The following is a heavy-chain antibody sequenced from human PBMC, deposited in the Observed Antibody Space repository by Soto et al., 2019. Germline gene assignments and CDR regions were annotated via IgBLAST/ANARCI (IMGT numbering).Heavy chain of an antibody. V-gene: IGHV3-48*02. CDR2: ITSDTKTI. CDR3: ARSVEGHFDY. D-gene: IGHD6-19*01. CDR1: GFRFSIYS. Sequence: EVQLVEPEGALVQRGGSLTLSCAASGFRFSIYSMNWVRQAPGKGLEWSAYITSDTKTIKYAESVKGRFTISRDNAKNSVYLQMDNLSDEDTAVYYCARSVEGHFDYWGQGTVVTVSS. J-gene: IGHJ4*02.